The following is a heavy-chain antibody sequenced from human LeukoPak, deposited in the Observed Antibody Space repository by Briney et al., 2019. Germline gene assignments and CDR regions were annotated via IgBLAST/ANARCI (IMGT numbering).Heavy chain of an antibody. CDR3: ASAIAAAGMAFDY. V-gene: IGHV3-23*01. CDR1: GFTFSSYA. CDR2: ISGSGGST. J-gene: IGHJ4*02. Sequence: PGGSLRLSCAASGFTFSSYAMSWVRQAPGKGLEWVSAISGSGGSTYYADSVKGRFTISRDNSKNTLYLQMNSLRAEDTAVYYCASAIAAAGMAFDYWGQGTLVTVSS. D-gene: IGHD6-13*01.